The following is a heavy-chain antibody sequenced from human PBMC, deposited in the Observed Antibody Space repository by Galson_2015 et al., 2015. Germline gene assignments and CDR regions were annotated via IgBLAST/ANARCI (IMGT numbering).Heavy chain of an antibody. D-gene: IGHD2-2*01. J-gene: IGHJ5*02. Sequence: SLRLSCAASGFTFSSYSMNWVRQAPGKGLEWVSYISSSSTIYYADSVKGRFTISRDNAKNSLYLQMNSLRDEDTAVYYCARDDCSSTSCYAGWFDPWGQGTLVTVSS. CDR3: ARDDCSSTSCYAGWFDP. V-gene: IGHV3-48*02. CDR1: GFTFSSYS. CDR2: ISSSSTI.